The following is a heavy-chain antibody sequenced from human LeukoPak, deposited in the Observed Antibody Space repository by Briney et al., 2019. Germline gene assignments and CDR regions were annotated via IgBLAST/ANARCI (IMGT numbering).Heavy chain of an antibody. Sequence: ASVKVSCKASGYTFTSYYMHWVRQAPGQGLEWMGIINPSGGSTDYAQKFQGRVTMTSDTSTSTVYMELSSLRSEDTAVYYCARASTPAATGYWGQGTLVTVSS. CDR2: INPSGGST. CDR1: GYTFTSYY. V-gene: IGHV1-46*01. J-gene: IGHJ4*02. CDR3: ARASTPAATGY. D-gene: IGHD2-15*01.